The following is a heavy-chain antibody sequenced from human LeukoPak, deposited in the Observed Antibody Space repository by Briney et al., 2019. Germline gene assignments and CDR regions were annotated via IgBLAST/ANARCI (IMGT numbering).Heavy chain of an antibody. CDR3: ARRYSSGSGWFDP. V-gene: IGHV1-2*02. J-gene: IGHJ5*02. CDR1: GYTFSGYY. D-gene: IGHD6-19*01. CDR2: INPKSGGT. Sequence: ASVKVSCKASGYTFSGYYMHWVRQAPGQGLEWMGWINPKSGGTNEAQKFHDRVTMTRDTSISTAYLQWSSLKASDTAMYYCARRYSSGSGWFDPWGQGTLVTVSS.